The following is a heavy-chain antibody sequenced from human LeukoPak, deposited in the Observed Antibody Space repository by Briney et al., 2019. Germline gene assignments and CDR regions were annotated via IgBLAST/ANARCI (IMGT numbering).Heavy chain of an antibody. CDR3: ARERMDYYGSGSYYTPNWFDP. CDR2: IYSGGST. Sequence: GGSLRLSCAASGFTFSSYGMHWVRQAPGKGLEWVSVIYSGGSTYYADSVKGRFTISRDNSKNTLYLQMNSLRAEDTAVYYCARERMDYYGSGSYYTPNWFDPWGQGTLVTVSS. J-gene: IGHJ5*02. V-gene: IGHV3-66*01. CDR1: GFTFSSYG. D-gene: IGHD3-10*01.